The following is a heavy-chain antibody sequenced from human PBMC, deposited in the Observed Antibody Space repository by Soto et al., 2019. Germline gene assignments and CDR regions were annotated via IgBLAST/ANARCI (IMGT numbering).Heavy chain of an antibody. CDR3: ARVDSVDYYYGMDV. CDR1: GFTVSYFY. J-gene: IGHJ6*02. Sequence: EVQLVESGGGLIQPGGSLRLSCAASGFTVSYFYMNWVRQAPGKGLEWVSVIYGGDSTYYADSVKGRFTTSRASSKNTVYLQMNSLRAEDTAVYYCARVDSVDYYYGMDVWGQVTTVTVSS. V-gene: IGHV3-53*01. D-gene: IGHD2-15*01. CDR2: IYGGDST.